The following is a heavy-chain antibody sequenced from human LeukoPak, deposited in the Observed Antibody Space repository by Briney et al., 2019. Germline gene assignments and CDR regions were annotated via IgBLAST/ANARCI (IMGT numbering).Heavy chain of an antibody. J-gene: IGHJ4*02. Sequence: SVKVSCKASGDTFTNYPISWVRQAPGHGLEWMGGIIPIFNTTNYAQKFQGRVTITTDESTSTAFMELTSLRSEDTAVYYCARVLEATHFDYWGQGTLVTVSS. CDR2: IIPIFNTT. CDR1: GDTFTNYP. D-gene: IGHD2-15*01. CDR3: ARVLEATHFDY. V-gene: IGHV1-69*05.